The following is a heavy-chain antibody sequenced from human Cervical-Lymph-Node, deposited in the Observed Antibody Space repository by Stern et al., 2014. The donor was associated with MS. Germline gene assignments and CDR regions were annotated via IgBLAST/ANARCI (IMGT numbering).Heavy chain of an antibody. CDR2: INNNTGNT. J-gene: IGHJ4*02. CDR1: GYTFTRNA. V-gene: IGHV7-4-1*02. CDR3: ARVKPAAILDY. Sequence: VQLVQSGSELKKPGASVKVSCKASGYTFTRNAMNWVRQAPGQRLEWMGWINNNTGNTTYAQGFTGRFVFSLDTSDSTAYLQSSNLKAEDTAIYYCARVKPAAILDYWGQGTLVTVSP. D-gene: IGHD2-2*01.